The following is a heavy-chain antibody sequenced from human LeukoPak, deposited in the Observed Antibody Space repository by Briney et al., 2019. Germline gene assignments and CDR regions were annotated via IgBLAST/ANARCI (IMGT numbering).Heavy chain of an antibody. Sequence: GSLRLSCAASGFTFSDYYMSWIRQPPGKGLEWIGEINHSGSTNYNPSLKSRVTISVDTSKNQFSLKLSSVTAADTAVYYCARGYCSSTSCYTWGFSGDDYYYYYGMDVWGQGTTVTVSS. J-gene: IGHJ6*02. CDR3: ARGYCSSTSCYTWGFSGDDYYYYYGMDV. CDR2: INHSGST. V-gene: IGHV4-34*01. CDR1: GFTFSDYY. D-gene: IGHD2-2*02.